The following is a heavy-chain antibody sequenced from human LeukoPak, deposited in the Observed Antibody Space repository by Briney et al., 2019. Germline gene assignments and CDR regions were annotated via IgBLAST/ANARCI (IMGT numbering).Heavy chain of an antibody. Sequence: GASVKVSCKASGYTFTSYGISWVRQAPGQGLEWMGWISAYNGNTNYAQKLQGRVTMTTDTSTSTAYMELRSLRSEDTAVYYCARDHSLWELLHYFDYWGQGTLVTVSS. CDR2: ISAYNGNT. V-gene: IGHV1-18*01. CDR1: GYTFTSYG. CDR3: ARDHSLWELLHYFDY. D-gene: IGHD1-26*01. J-gene: IGHJ4*02.